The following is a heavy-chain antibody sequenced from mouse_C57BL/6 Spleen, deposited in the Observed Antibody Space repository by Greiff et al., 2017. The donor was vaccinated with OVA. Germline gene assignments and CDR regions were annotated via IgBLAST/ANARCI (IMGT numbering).Heavy chain of an antibody. CDR3: ARAYYSNYVNWYFDV. CDR1: GYTFTSYW. J-gene: IGHJ1*03. Sequence: QVQLQQPGAELVKPGASVKLSCKASGYTFTSYWMQWVKQRPGQGLEWIGEIDPSDSYTNYNQKFKGKATLTVDTSSSTAYMQLSSLTSEDSAVYYCARAYYSNYVNWYFDVWGTGTTVTVSS. CDR2: IDPSDSYT. V-gene: IGHV1-50*01. D-gene: IGHD2-5*01.